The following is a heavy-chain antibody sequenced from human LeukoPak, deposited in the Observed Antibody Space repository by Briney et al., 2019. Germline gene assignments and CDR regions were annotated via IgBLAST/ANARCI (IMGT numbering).Heavy chain of an antibody. CDR2: IKQDGSEK. CDR1: GFTFSKHW. D-gene: IGHD5-18*01. J-gene: IGHJ4*02. Sequence: GGSLRLSCAASGFTFSKHWMSWVRQAPGKGLEWVANIKQDGSEKYYVDSVKGRFTISRDNAKNSLYLQMNSLRAEDTAVYYCAGGYSYGYDYWGQGTLVTVSS. CDR3: AGGYSYGYDY. V-gene: IGHV3-7*04.